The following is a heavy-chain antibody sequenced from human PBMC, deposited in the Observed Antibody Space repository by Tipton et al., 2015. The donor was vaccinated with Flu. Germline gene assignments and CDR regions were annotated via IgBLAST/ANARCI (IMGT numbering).Heavy chain of an antibody. CDR3: TRDSSYSSGWYSY. CDR1: GFTFGDYA. J-gene: IGHJ4*02. CDR2: IRSKAYGGTT. D-gene: IGHD6-19*01. V-gene: IGHV3-49*04. Sequence: SLRLSCTASGFTFGDYAISWVRQAPGKGLEWVGFIRSKAYGGTTEYAASVKGRFTISRDDSKSIAYLQMNSLKTEDTAVYYCTRDSSYSSGWYSYWGQGTLVTVSS.